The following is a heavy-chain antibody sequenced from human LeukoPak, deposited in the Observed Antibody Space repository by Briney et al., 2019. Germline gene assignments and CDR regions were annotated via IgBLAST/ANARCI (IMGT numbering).Heavy chain of an antibody. CDR2: IMPIFGAA. Sequence: KVSCQASGCTFSRYAIRWVRQPPGPGHEWMGGIMPIFGAATYAQKFQGRVTITTDESTSTAYMELSSLRSEDTAVYYCARERGYSYQKPYYYYYMDVWGKGTTVTVSS. V-gene: IGHV1-69*05. D-gene: IGHD5-18*01. CDR3: ARERGYSYQKPYYYYYMDV. CDR1: GCTFSRYA. J-gene: IGHJ6*03.